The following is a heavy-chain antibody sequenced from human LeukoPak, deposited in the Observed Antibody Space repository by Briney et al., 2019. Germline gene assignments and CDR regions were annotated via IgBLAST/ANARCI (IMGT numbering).Heavy chain of an antibody. J-gene: IGHJ3*02. CDR2: IYYSGST. CDR3: ASTRRSGTYLEAFDI. D-gene: IGHD1-26*01. CDR1: GDSIRSSSYY. Sequence: PETLSLTCSVSGDSIRSSSYYWGWIRQPPGKGLEWIGSIYYSGSTYYNPSLKNRATISVDTSKNQFSLKLTSVTAADTAVFYCASTRRSGTYLEAFDIWGQGTMVTISS. V-gene: IGHV4-39*01.